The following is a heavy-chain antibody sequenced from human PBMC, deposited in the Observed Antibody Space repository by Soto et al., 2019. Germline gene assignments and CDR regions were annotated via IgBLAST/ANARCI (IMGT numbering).Heavy chain of an antibody. J-gene: IGHJ6*02. CDR2: INTDGSST. Sequence: PGGSLRLSCAASGFTFSSYWMHWVRQAQGKGLVWVSRINTDGSSTNYADSVKGRFTISRDNAKNTLYLQMNSLRAEDTAVYYSARGGVRGSGQPPRMDVWGQGTTVTVSS. CDR1: GFTFSSYW. V-gene: IGHV3-74*01. CDR3: ARGGVRGSGQPPRMDV. D-gene: IGHD3-10*01.